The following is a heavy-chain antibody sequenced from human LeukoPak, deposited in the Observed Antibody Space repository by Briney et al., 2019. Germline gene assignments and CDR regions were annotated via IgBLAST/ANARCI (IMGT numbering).Heavy chain of an antibody. Sequence: SVKVSCKASGGTFSSYAISWVRQAPGQGLEWMGGIIPIFGTANYAQKFQGRVTITADESTSTAYMELSSLRSEDTAVYYCAIPLYDFWSGYSYYFDYWGQGTLVTVSS. V-gene: IGHV1-69*13. CDR3: AIPLYDFWSGYSYYFDY. D-gene: IGHD3-3*01. J-gene: IGHJ4*02. CDR2: IIPIFGTA. CDR1: GGTFSSYA.